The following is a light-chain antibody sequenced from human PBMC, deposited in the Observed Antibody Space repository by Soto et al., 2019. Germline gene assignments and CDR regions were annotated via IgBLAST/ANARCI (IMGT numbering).Light chain of an antibody. Sequence: DTQMTQSPSSLSASVGDRVIITCRASQSISSYLNWYQQKPGKAPKLLIYAASTLQSGVPSRFSGSGSGTDFTLTISSLQPEDFATYYCQQLNSYPPTFGGGTKVDIK. CDR1: QSISSY. CDR2: AAS. V-gene: IGKV1-9*01. CDR3: QQLNSYPPT. J-gene: IGKJ4*01.